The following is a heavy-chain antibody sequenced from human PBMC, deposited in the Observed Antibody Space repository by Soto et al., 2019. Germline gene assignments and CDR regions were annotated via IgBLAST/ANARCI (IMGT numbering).Heavy chain of an antibody. D-gene: IGHD3-3*01. Sequence: GGSLRLSCASSWISIISSYMSWGRQAPGKGLEWVSLIYSGTNTYYEASVKGRFTISRDNSKNTLYLQMNRLRAEDTAVYYCARASDLLHAYFGMDVWGQGTTVTVSS. V-gene: IGHV3-53*01. J-gene: IGHJ6*02. CDR3: ARASDLLHAYFGMDV. CDR1: WISIISSY. CDR2: IYSGTNT.